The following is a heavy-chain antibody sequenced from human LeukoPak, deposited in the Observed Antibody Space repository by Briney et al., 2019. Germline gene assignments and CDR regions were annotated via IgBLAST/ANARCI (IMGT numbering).Heavy chain of an antibody. CDR2: MNPNSGNT. CDR3: ARADWGDYGGHFDY. J-gene: IGHJ4*02. V-gene: IGHV1-8*01. CDR1: GYTFTSYN. Sequence: ASVKVSCKASGYTFTSYNINWVRQATGQGLEWMGWMNPNSGNTGYAQKFQGRVTMTRNTSISTAYMELSSLRSEDTAVYYCARADWGDYGGHFDYWGQGTLVTVSS. D-gene: IGHD4-17*01.